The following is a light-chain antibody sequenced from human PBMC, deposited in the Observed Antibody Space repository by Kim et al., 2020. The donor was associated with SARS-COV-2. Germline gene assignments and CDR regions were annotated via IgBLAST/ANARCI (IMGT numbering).Light chain of an antibody. V-gene: IGLV3-19*01. J-gene: IGLJ2*01. CDR1: SLRSYY. Sequence: VALGQTVKITCPGDSLRSYYATWYQQKPGQAPIVVIYGKNNRPSGIPDRFSGSSSGDTASLTITGTQAGDEADYYCNSRGSNDNVLFGGGTKLTVL. CDR3: NSRGSNDNVL. CDR2: GKN.